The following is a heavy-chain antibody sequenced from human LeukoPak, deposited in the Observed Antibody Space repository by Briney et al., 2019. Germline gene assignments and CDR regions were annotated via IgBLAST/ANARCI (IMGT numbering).Heavy chain of an antibody. CDR3: ARVVRGDCHTGTCFSWFDP. CDR1: GFTFSSYA. D-gene: IGHD3-10*02. J-gene: IGHJ5*02. V-gene: IGHV3-23*01. Sequence: GGSLRLSCAASGFTFSSYAMSWVRQAPGKGLEWVSAISGSGGSTYYADSVKGRFTISRDNSKNTLYLQMNSLRAEDTAVYYCARVVRGDCHTGTCFSWFDPWGQGTLVIVSS. CDR2: ISGSGGST.